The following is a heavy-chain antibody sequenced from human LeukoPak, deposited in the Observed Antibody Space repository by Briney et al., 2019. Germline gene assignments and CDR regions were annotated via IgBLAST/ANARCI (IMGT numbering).Heavy chain of an antibody. D-gene: IGHD1-26*01. V-gene: IGHV1-2*06. J-gene: IGHJ4*02. CDR1: RYIFTGYY. Sequence: ASVKVSCKASRYIFTGYYIHWVRQAPGHGLEWMGRIDPNSGDTNDAQEFQDRVTMTRDTSLNTAYMQLSTLRSDDTAVYYCARDLAPTPYWELDSWGQGSLVTVSS. CDR2: IDPNSGDT. CDR3: ARDLAPTPYWELDS.